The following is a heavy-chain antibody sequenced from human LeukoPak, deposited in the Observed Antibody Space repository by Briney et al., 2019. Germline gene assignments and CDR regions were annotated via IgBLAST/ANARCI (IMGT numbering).Heavy chain of an antibody. CDR3: VTDLVIKGYFDY. CDR2: IRRKTDGETT. Sequence: GGSLRLSCAASGFTFSNVWMSWVRQVPGKGLEWVGRIRRKTDGETTDHAAPVKGRFTISRDDSKNTLYLQMNSLKTEDTAVYYCVTDLVIKGYFDYWGQGALVTVSS. V-gene: IGHV3-15*01. CDR1: GFTFSNVW. D-gene: IGHD2-21*01. J-gene: IGHJ4*02.